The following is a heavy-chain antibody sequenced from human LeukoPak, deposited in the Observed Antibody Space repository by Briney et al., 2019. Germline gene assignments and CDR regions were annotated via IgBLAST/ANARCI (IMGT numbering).Heavy chain of an antibody. Sequence: GSLRLSCAASGFTFSSYAMSWVRQAPGKGLEWIGTISYSGSTYYNPSLKSRITISVDTSKNQFSLKLSSVTAADTAVYYCARVEVVVTAMIDHWGQGTLVTVSS. J-gene: IGHJ4*02. CDR1: GFTFSSYA. D-gene: IGHD2-21*02. CDR3: ARVEVVVTAMIDH. CDR2: ISYSGST. V-gene: IGHV4-39*07.